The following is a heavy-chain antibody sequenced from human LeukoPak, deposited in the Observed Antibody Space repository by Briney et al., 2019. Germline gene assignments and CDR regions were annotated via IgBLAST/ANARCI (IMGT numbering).Heavy chain of an antibody. J-gene: IGHJ5*02. CDR2: IYHSGST. V-gene: IGHV4-30-2*01. Sequence: PSQTLSLTCTVSGGSISSGGYYWSWIRQPPGKGLEWIGYIYHSGSTNYNPSLKSRVTISVDTSKNQFSLKLSSVTAADTAVYYCARVIQDLGYCSSTSCYTLGWFDPWGQGTLVTVSS. D-gene: IGHD2-2*02. CDR1: GGSISSGGYY. CDR3: ARVIQDLGYCSSTSCYTLGWFDP.